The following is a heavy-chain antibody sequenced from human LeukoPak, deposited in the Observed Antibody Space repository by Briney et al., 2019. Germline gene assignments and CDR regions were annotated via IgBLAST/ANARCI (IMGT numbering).Heavy chain of an antibody. CDR2: IHYSGST. CDR1: GGSIRSHY. CDR3: ARDSWARGVIFDY. V-gene: IGHV4-59*11. D-gene: IGHD3-10*01. J-gene: IGHJ4*02. Sequence: SETLSLTCTVSGGSIRSHYWSWIRQPPGKRLEWIGYIHYSGSTNYNPSLKSRITISIDTSKTQFSLKLSSVTAADTAVYYCARDSWARGVIFDYWGQGTLVTVSS.